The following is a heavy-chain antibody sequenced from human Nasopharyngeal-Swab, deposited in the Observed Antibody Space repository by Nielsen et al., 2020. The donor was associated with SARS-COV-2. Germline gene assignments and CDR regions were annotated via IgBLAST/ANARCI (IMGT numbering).Heavy chain of an antibody. Sequence: ASVTVSCKASGYTFTGYYMHWVRQAPGQGLEWMGRINPNSGNTGYAQKFQGRVTMTRNTSISTAYMGLSSLRSEDTAVYYCARSLGRSGSREGDYFDYWGQGTLVTVSS. CDR3: ARSLGRSGSREGDYFDY. D-gene: IGHD3-22*01. CDR1: GYTFTGYY. J-gene: IGHJ4*02. CDR2: INPNSGNT. V-gene: IGHV1-8*02.